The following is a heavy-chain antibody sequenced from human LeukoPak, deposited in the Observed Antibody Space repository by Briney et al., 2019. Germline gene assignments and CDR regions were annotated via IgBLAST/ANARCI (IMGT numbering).Heavy chain of an antibody. D-gene: IGHD4-23*01. Sequence: GGSLRLSCAASGFTFNSYTMNWVRQAPGKGLESVSSIRSNSRGINYADSVKGRFTISRDNAKNSLYLQMNSLRAEDTAVYYCARGFYGGNGPNDAFDFWGQGTLVTVSS. CDR2: IRSNSRGI. V-gene: IGHV3-21*04. J-gene: IGHJ3*01. CDR1: GFTFNSYT. CDR3: ARGFYGGNGPNDAFDF.